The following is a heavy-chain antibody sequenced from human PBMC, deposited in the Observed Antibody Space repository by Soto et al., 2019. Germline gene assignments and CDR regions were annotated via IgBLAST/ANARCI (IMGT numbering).Heavy chain of an antibody. CDR3: ARSPSSSWFGGGAFDI. V-gene: IGHV4-4*02. CDR1: GGSISSSHW. CDR2: IFHSGST. J-gene: IGHJ3*02. D-gene: IGHD6-13*01. Sequence: VQLQESGPGLVKPSGTLSLTCAVSGGSISSSHWWTWVRQPPGKGLDWIGEIFHSGSTNYNPSLRSRVTISLDKSRNHFSLTLRSVTAADTAVYYCARSPSSSWFGGGAFDIWGQGTMVTVSS.